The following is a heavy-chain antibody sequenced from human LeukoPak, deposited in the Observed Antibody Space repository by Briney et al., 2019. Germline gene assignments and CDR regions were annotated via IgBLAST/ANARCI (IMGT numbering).Heavy chain of an antibody. D-gene: IGHD3-3*01. CDR1: GVSITSDTYY. V-gene: IGHV4-30-2*01. J-gene: IGHJ4*02. CDR3: ARTRDFWSAYFDY. Sequence: SQTLSLTCAVSGVSITSDTYYWRWIRQPPGRGLEWIVYILHSGSTYHNPSLKSRVTISIDTSKSQFSLKLSSVTAADTVVYFCARTRDFWSAYFDYWGQGTLVTVSS. CDR2: ILHSGST.